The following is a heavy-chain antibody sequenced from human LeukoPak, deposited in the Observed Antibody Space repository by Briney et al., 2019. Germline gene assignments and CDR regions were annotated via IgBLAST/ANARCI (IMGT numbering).Heavy chain of an antibody. D-gene: IGHD3-22*01. CDR2: IKSDGST. J-gene: IGHJ1*01. Sequence: PGGSLRLSCAASGFTFSTYGMSWVRQAPGKGLVWVSRIKSDGSTNYADSVKGRFTISRDNAKNTVSLQMNSLRPEDTGVYYCARAPSEIGGYYPEYFRHWGQGTLVTVSS. CDR1: GFTFSTYG. V-gene: IGHV3-74*01. CDR3: ARAPSEIGGYYPEYFRH.